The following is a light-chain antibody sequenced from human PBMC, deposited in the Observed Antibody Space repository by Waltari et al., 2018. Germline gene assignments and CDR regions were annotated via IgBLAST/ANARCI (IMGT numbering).Light chain of an antibody. CDR2: WAS. CDR1: QSVLFSSNSNNY. Sequence: DIVMTQSPDSLAVSLGERATINCKSSQSVLFSSNSNNYLAWYQQKSGQPPKLLIYWASTRESGVPDRFSGSGSGTHFTLTISSLQAEDVAVYCCQQYYSTPWTFGQGTKVEIK. J-gene: IGKJ1*01. CDR3: QQYYSTPWT. V-gene: IGKV4-1*01.